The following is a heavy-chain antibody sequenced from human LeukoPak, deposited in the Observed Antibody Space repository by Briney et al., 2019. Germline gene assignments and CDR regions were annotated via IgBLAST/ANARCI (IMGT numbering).Heavy chain of an antibody. V-gene: IGHV4-31*03. CDR1: GGSIGSGGYY. Sequence: SETLSLTCTVSGGSIGSGGYYWSWIRQHPGKGLEWIGYIYYSGSTYYNPSLKSRVTISVDTSKNQFSLKLSSVTAADTAVYYCARGPRPFSHYYYYYMDVWGKGTTVTVSS. J-gene: IGHJ6*03. D-gene: IGHD6-6*01. CDR2: IYYSGST. CDR3: ARGPRPFSHYYYYYMDV.